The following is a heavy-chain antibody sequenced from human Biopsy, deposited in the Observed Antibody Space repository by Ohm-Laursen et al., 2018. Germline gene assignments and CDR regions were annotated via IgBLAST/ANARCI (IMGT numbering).Heavy chain of an antibody. V-gene: IGHV1-69*13. CDR2: INTVSQKA. CDR1: GGAFTNYA. CDR3: VAYPSSGFFENNDDFAMDV. D-gene: IGHD6-19*01. Sequence: SVKASCKASGGAFTNYAINCVRQAPGHGLEWMGGINTVSQKAGYAKRFQGRVTIAADVTTTTVYMDLSCLRSEDTAVYYSVAYPSSGFFENNDDFAMDVWGQGTTVIVSS. J-gene: IGHJ6*02.